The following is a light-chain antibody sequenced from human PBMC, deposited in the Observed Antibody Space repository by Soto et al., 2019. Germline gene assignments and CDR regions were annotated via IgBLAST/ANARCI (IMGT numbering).Light chain of an antibody. CDR2: WAS. Sequence: DIVMTQSPYSLTVSLGERATINCKSSQSVIHSSNNRSYLAWYQQKPRQPPELRLYWASARESGVPDRFSGSGSGTDFTLTINSLQAEDVAVYFCQQYYNNPRTFGQGTNVDIK. J-gene: IGKJ2*01. V-gene: IGKV4-1*01. CDR3: QQYYNNPRT. CDR1: QSVIHSSNNRSY.